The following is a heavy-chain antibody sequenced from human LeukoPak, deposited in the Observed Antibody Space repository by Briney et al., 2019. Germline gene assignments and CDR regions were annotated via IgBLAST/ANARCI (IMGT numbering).Heavy chain of an antibody. V-gene: IGHV3-48*03. CDR1: GFTFSSYE. J-gene: IGHJ6*02. D-gene: IGHD2-21*01. Sequence: GGSLRLSCAASGFTFSSYEMNWVRQAPGKGLEWVSYISSSGSTIYYADSVKGRFTISRDNAKYSLYLQMNSLRAEDTAVYYCARGPLWGPYGMDVWGQGTTVTVSS. CDR2: ISSSGSTI. CDR3: ARGPLWGPYGMDV.